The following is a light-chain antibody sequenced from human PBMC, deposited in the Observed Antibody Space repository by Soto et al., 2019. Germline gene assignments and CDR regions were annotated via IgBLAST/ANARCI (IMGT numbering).Light chain of an antibody. CDR1: QSVLYSSNNKNY. Sequence: SVMTQSPDSLAVSLGERATINCKSSQSVLYSSNNKNYLAWYQQKPRQPPKLLIYWASTRESGVPDRFSGSGSGTDFTLTISSLQAEDVAVYYCQQYYSNPLTVGGGTKVESK. CDR3: QQYYSNPLT. V-gene: IGKV4-1*01. CDR2: WAS. J-gene: IGKJ4*01.